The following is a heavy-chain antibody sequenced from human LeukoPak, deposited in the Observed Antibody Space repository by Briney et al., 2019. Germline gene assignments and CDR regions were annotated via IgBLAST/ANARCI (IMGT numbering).Heavy chain of an antibody. CDR2: IYYSGST. Sequence: PSETLSLTCTVSGGSISSYYWSWIRQPPGKGLEWIGYIYYSGSTNYNPSLKSRVTISVDTSKNQFSLKLSSVTAADTAVYYCARAGGMAEVDYWGQGTLVTVSS. J-gene: IGHJ4*02. CDR1: GGSISSYY. V-gene: IGHV4-59*01. CDR3: ARAGGMAEVDY. D-gene: IGHD5-24*01.